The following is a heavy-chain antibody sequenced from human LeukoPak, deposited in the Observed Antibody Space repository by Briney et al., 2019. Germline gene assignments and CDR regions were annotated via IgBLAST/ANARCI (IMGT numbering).Heavy chain of an antibody. Sequence: SETLSLTCTVSGDSISSSSYYWGWIRQPRGKGVEWSGSIYYSGTTYYNPSLKSRVTISVDTSKNQFSLKLSSVTAADTAVYYCARHRAIAAVGAVHWFDPWGQGTLVTVSS. CDR3: ARHRAIAAVGAVHWFDP. J-gene: IGHJ5*02. V-gene: IGHV4-39*01. D-gene: IGHD6-13*01. CDR2: IYYSGTT. CDR1: GDSISSSSYY.